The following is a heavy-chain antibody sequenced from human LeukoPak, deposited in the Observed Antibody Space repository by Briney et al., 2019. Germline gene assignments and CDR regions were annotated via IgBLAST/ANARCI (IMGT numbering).Heavy chain of an antibody. J-gene: IGHJ3*02. Sequence: ASVKVSCKASGGTFSSYAISWVRQAPGQGLEWMGGIIPIFGTANYAQKFQGRVTITADESTSTAYMALSSLRSEDTAVYYCARGLPWGYYGSGTSHVRLAFDIWGQGTMVTVSS. CDR2: IIPIFGTA. CDR1: GGTFSSYA. CDR3: ARGLPWGYYGSGTSHVRLAFDI. V-gene: IGHV1-69*13. D-gene: IGHD3-10*01.